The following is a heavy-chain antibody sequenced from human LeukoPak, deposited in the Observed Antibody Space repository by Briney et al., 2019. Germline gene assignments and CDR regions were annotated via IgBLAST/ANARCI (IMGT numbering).Heavy chain of an antibody. CDR3: ARALGMATSPGVNMNYFDY. CDR1: GYTFTSYY. J-gene: IGHJ4*02. D-gene: IGHD5-24*01. Sequence: GASVKVSCKASGYTFTSYYMHWVRQAPGQGLEWMGIINPIGGSAIYAQKFQGRVTMTRDTSTSTVYMELSSLRSEDTAVYYCARALGMATSPGVNMNYFDYWGQGTLVTVSS. CDR2: INPIGGSA. V-gene: IGHV1-46*01.